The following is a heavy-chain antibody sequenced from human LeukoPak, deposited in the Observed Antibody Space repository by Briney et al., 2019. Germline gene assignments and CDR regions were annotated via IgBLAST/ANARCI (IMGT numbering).Heavy chain of an antibody. D-gene: IGHD3-10*02. J-gene: IGHJ6*03. CDR2: IYYSGST. CDR1: GGSISSSSYY. Sequence: PSETLSLTCTVSGGSISSSSYYWGWIRQPPGKGLEWIGSIYYSGSTYYNPSLKSRVTISVDTSKNQFSLKLSSVTAADTAVYYCARLDVFLKVYYYMDVWGKGTTVTVSS. CDR3: ARLDVFLKVYYYMDV. V-gene: IGHV4-39*01.